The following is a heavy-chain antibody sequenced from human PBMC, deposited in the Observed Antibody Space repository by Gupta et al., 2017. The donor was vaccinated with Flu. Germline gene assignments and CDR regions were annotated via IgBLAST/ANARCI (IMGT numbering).Heavy chain of an antibody. CDR2: IIAASVTT. V-gene: IGHV1-69*01. CDR3: ARLTGFTDS. Sequence: ALSWVRQAPGQGLEWWGAIIAASVTTSYAQSFQDRITLSADESANIVYMELRSLRFEDTAIYYCARLTGFTDSWGQGTLVTVSS. J-gene: IGHJ5*02. D-gene: IGHD1-1*01. CDR1: A.